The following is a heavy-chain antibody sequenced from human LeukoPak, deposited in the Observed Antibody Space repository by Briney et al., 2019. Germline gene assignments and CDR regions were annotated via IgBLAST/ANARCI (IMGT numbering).Heavy chain of an antibody. D-gene: IGHD3-10*01. CDR1: GYTFTSYG. CDR2: ISAYNGNT. V-gene: IGHV1-18*01. J-gene: IGHJ4*02. CDR3: ARDLNTWSYYGSGSYSPFDY. Sequence: ASVKISCKASGYTFTSYGISWVRQAPGQGLEWMGWISAYNGNTNYAQKLQGRVTMTTDTSTSTAYMELRSLRSDDTAVYYCARDLNTWSYYGSGSYSPFDYWGQGTLVTVSS.